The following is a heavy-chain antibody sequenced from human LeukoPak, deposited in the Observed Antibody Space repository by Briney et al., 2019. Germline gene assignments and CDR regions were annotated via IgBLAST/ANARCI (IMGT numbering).Heavy chain of an antibody. CDR3: ARGGFGELPYYFDY. J-gene: IGHJ4*02. Sequence: SVKVSCKASGGTFSSYAISWVRQAPGQGLEWIGRIIPIFGTANYARKFQGRVTITTDESTSTAYMELSSLRSEDTAVYYCARGGFGELPYYFDYWGQGTLVTVSS. D-gene: IGHD3-10*01. CDR1: GGTFSSYA. CDR2: IIPIFGTA. V-gene: IGHV1-69*05.